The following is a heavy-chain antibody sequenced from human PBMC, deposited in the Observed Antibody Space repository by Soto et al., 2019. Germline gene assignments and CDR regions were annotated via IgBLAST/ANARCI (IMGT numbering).Heavy chain of an antibody. J-gene: IGHJ4*02. V-gene: IGHV1-69*01. D-gene: IGHD4-4*01. Sequence: QVQVVQSGAEVKKPGSSVRVSCKASGGTSSSYAITWMRQAPGQGLEWLGGIIPILDTTDYAQKFQGRVTFTADESTSTVYMELSSLTSEDTAVYYCAGVGTTVNSRFDFWGQGTLVTVSS. CDR2: IIPILDTT. CDR3: AGVGTTVNSRFDF. CDR1: GGTSSSYA.